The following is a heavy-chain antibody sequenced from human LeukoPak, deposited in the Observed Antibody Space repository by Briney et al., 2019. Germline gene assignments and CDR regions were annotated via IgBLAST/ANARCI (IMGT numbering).Heavy chain of an antibody. V-gene: IGHV3-66*01. J-gene: IGHJ4*02. CDR1: GFTVSSNY. Sequence: PGGSLRLSCAASGFTVSSNYMSWVRQAPGKGLEWVSVIYSGGSTNYADSVKGRFTISRDNSKNTLYLQMNSLRAEDTAVYYCAKDASFSYYFDYWGQGTLVTVSS. D-gene: IGHD2/OR15-2a*01. CDR2: IYSGGST. CDR3: AKDASFSYYFDY.